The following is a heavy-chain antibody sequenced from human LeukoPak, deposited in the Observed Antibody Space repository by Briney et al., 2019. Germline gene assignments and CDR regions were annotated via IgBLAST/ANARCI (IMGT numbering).Heavy chain of an antibody. V-gene: IGHV3-7*01. D-gene: IGHD6-25*01. CDR3: ATAPAAADSC. Sequence: PGGSLRLSCAASGFTFSNSWMTWVRQAPGKGLEWVANINQDGSKKTYVDSVKGRFSISRDNAKNSLYLQMDGLRAEDTAVYYCATAPAAADSCWGQGTLVAVSS. J-gene: IGHJ4*02. CDR2: INQDGSKK. CDR1: GFTFSNSW.